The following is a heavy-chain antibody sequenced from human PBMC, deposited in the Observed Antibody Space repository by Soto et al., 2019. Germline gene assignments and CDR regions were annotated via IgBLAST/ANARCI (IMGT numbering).Heavy chain of an antibody. CDR2: ISSSSSYI. CDR1: GFTFSSYS. V-gene: IGHV3-21*01. J-gene: IGHJ6*02. Sequence: GGSLRLSCAASGFTFSSYSMNWVRQAPGKGLEWVSSISSSSSYIYYADSVKGRFTISRDNAKNSLYLQMNSLRAEDTAVYYCARSYESCCPIYYYYYGMDVWGQGTTVTVSS. CDR3: ARSYESCCPIYYYYYGMDV. D-gene: IGHD5-18*01.